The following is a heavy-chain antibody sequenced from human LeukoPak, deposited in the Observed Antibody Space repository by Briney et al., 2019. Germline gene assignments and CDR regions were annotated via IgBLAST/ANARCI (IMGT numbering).Heavy chain of an antibody. J-gene: IGHJ5*02. Sequence: WGALRLSFAGSGFTFSNYSMEWVRPGPGGGLQWVSYISSSSTKILYGDSMWGRFTVSRDNARNSLYLEMNSLTGEDTGVYYCAREIPYGDADLWGQGTLVIVSS. CDR3: AREIPYGDADL. D-gene: IGHD4-17*01. V-gene: IGHV3-48*04. CDR2: ISSSSTKI. CDR1: GFTFSNYS.